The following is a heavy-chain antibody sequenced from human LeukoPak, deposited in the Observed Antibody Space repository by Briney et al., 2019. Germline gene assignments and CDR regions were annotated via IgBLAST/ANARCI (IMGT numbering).Heavy chain of an antibody. CDR2: ISVYNGNT. Sequence: ASVKVSCKASGYTFTNYGISWVRQAPGQGLEWMGWISVYNGNTNYAQKLQGRVTMTTDTSTNTAYVELRGLRSDDTAVYYCARDLPTIYSSSSYYFYYMDVWGKGTTVTVSS. CDR3: ARDLPTIYSSSSYYFYYMDV. D-gene: IGHD6-6*01. J-gene: IGHJ6*03. CDR1: GYTFTNYG. V-gene: IGHV1-18*01.